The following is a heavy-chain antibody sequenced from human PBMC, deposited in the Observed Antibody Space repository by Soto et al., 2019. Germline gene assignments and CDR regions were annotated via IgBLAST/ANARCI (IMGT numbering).Heavy chain of an antibody. CDR2: IYYSGST. CDR1: GGSISSSSYY. CDR3: ARLGYYDILTGYSSFWFDP. Sequence: QLQLQESGPGLVKPSETLSLTCTVSGGSISSSSYYWGWIRQPPGKGLEWIGSIYYSGSTYYNPSLKSRVTISVDTSKNQFSLKLSSVTAADTAVYYCARLGYYDILTGYSSFWFDPWGQGTLVTVSS. J-gene: IGHJ5*02. D-gene: IGHD3-9*01. V-gene: IGHV4-39*01.